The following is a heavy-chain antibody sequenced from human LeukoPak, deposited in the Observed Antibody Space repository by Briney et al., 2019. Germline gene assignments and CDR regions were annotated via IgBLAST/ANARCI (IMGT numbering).Heavy chain of an antibody. CDR3: ARAGDGDPYFDY. J-gene: IGHJ4*02. CDR1: GDSISSGGYY. V-gene: IGHV4-30-2*01. D-gene: IGHD4-17*01. Sequence: PSQTLSLTCTVSGDSISSGGYYWSWIRQPPGKGLECIGYIYHSGTTYYYNPSLKSRVTISVDRSKSQFSLKVTSVTAADTAVYYCARAGDGDPYFDYWGQGTLVTVSS. CDR2: IYHSGTTY.